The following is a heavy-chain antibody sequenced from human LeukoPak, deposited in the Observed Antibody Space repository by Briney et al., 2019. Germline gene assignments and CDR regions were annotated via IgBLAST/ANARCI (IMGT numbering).Heavy chain of an antibody. Sequence: SETLSLACTVSGYSISRGYYWGWIRQSPGKGLEWIGNIYHTRSTSYNPSLESRVTISLDLSKNQFSLRPSSVTAADTALYYCVREGPIRFLEQIDYWGQGTLVTVSS. D-gene: IGHD3-3*01. J-gene: IGHJ4*02. CDR3: VREGPIRFLEQIDY. CDR1: GYSISRGYY. CDR2: IYHTRST. V-gene: IGHV4-38-2*02.